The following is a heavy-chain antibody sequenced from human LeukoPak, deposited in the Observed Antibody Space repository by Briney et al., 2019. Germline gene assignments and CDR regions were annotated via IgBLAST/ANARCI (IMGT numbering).Heavy chain of an antibody. CDR3: AKEASRSWYVDY. D-gene: IGHD6-13*01. V-gene: IGHV3-30*18. J-gene: IGHJ4*02. Sequence: PGGSLRPSSAASVFTFSSHVMHWVCQAPGNGLESVAVISYDGSNKNYPDSVKGRFTISRDNSKNTLYLQMNSLRAEDTAVYYCAKEASRSWYVDYWGQGTLVTVSS. CDR1: VFTFSSHV. CDR2: ISYDGSNK.